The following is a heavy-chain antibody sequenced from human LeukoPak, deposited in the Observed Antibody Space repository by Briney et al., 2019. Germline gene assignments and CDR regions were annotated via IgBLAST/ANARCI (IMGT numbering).Heavy chain of an antibody. D-gene: IGHD1-1*01. CDR2: FSGTSTN. Sequence: GGSLRLSCAASGFTFSSYAMSWVRQAPGKGLEWVSTFSGTSTNSYAEAVKGRVTISGDNSKNTLYLQMGSLRAEATAIYYGARDRKTNSFDYWGQGTLVTVSS. CDR3: ARDRKTNSFDY. V-gene: IGHV3-23*01. J-gene: IGHJ4*02. CDR1: GFTFSSYA.